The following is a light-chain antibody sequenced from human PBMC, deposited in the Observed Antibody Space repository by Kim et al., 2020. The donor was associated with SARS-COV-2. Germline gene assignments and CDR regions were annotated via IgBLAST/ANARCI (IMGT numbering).Light chain of an antibody. CDR3: ATWDNSMSGRVS. CDR2: RNY. J-gene: IGLJ2*01. V-gene: IGLV1-47*01. Sequence: KVTMSCTCSVSDLRSVYVSWYQQLSGTAPKLLIYRNYQRPSGVSDRFSGSRAGTSASLAISGLRSEDEAEYYCATWDNSMSGRVSFGGGTQLTVL. CDR1: VSDLRSVY.